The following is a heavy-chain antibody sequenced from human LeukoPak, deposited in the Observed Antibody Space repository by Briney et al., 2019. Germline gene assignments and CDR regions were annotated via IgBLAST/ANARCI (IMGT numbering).Heavy chain of an antibody. D-gene: IGHD1-26*01. CDR1: GGSISSSSYY. J-gene: IGHJ4*02. V-gene: IGHV4-39*01. Sequence: SETLSLTCTASGGSISSSSYYWGWIRQPPGKGLEWIGSIYYSGSTYYNPSLKSRVTISVDTSKNQFSLKLSSVTAADTAVYYCARTTEEYSGSYFYYWGQGTLVTVSS. CDR3: ARTTEEYSGSYFYY. CDR2: IYYSGST.